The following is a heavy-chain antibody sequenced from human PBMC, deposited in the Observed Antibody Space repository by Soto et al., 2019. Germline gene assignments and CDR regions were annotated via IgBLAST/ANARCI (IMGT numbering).Heavy chain of an antibody. CDR2: IYYSGST. CDR1: GSSISSYY. D-gene: IGHD3-10*01. CDR3: ARMYYYGSGSLNWFDP. V-gene: IGHV4-59*01. J-gene: IGHJ5*02. Sequence: QVQLQESGPGLVKPSETLSLTCTVSGSSISSYYWSWIRQPPGKGLEWIGYIYYSGSTNYNPSLKSRVTISVDTSKNQFSLKLSSVTAADTAVYYCARMYYYGSGSLNWFDPWGQGTLVTVSS.